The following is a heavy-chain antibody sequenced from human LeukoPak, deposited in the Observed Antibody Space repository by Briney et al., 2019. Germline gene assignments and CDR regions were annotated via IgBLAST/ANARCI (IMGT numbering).Heavy chain of an antibody. CDR2: IYYSGSS. D-gene: IGHD6-13*01. J-gene: IGHJ4*02. V-gene: IGHV4-61*01. Sequence: SETLSLTCTVSGGSISSGSYYWSWIRQPPGKGLEWIGYIYYSGSSFCKPSLKSRVTIAVDTSKNQFSLRLSSVTAADTAFYYCARDRGVSGFDYWGQGTLVTVSS. CDR3: ARDRGVSGFDY. CDR1: GGSISSGSYY.